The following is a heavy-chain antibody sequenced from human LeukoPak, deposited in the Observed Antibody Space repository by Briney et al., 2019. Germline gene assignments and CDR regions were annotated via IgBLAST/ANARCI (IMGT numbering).Heavy chain of an antibody. CDR2: ISSSGSTI. CDR1: GFTFSDYY. CDR3: ANSVSSWFPFDY. J-gene: IGHJ4*02. Sequence: GGSLRLSCAASGFTFSDYYMSWIRQAPGKGLEWVSYISSSGSTIYYADSVKGRFTISRDNAKDSLYLQMNSLRAEDTAVYYCANSVSSWFPFDYWGQGTLVTVSS. V-gene: IGHV3-11*01. D-gene: IGHD6-13*01.